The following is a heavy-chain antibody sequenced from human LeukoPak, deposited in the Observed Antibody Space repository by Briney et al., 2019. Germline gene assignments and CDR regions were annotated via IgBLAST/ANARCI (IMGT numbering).Heavy chain of an antibody. CDR1: GGSISSGSYY. Sequence: SETLSLTCTVSGGSISSGSYYWSWIRQPAGKGLEWIGRIYTSGSTNYNPSLKSRVTISVDTSKNQFSLKLSSVTAADTAVYYCARLTQVFGYSYHFDYWSQGTLVTVSS. J-gene: IGHJ4*02. CDR3: ARLTQVFGYSYHFDY. CDR2: IYTSGST. D-gene: IGHD5-18*01. V-gene: IGHV4-61*02.